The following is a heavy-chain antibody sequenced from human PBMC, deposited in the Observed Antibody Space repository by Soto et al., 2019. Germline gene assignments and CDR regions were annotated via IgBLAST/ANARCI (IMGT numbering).Heavy chain of an antibody. CDR3: ARVREATLLLFDI. Sequence: QMQLVQSGAEVKKPGSSVTVSCKASGDTLSSPAVSWVRQAPGQGLEWMGGIISGYGTASYAQNFQGRVTITADDSTSTSYLELSSLRPEDTAVYYCARVREATLLLFDIWGQGTMVIVSP. CDR1: GDTLSSPA. J-gene: IGHJ3*02. D-gene: IGHD3-10*01. CDR2: IISGYGTA. V-gene: IGHV1-69*01.